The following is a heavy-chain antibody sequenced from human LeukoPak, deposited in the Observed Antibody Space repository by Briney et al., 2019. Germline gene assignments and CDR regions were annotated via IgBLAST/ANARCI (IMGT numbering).Heavy chain of an antibody. V-gene: IGHV3-30*19. J-gene: IGHJ4*02. D-gene: IGHD2-15*01. CDR2: ILSDGSKE. CDR1: GFTFSSYG. Sequence: GGSLRLSCAASGFTFSSYGLHWVRQAPGKGLEWVAVILSDGSKELYTDSVKGRFTVSRDNSEKTLYLQMNSLRPEDTAIYYCARIGFGFSYGQGYDYWGQGTLVSVSS. CDR3: ARIGFGFSYGQGYDY.